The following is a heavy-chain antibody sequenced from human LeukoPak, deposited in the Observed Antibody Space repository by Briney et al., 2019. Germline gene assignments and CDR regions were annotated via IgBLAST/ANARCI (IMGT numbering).Heavy chain of an antibody. V-gene: IGHV1-69*02. CDR2: IIPILGEP. CDR1: GGTFSSYT. Sequence: SVKVSCKASGGTFSSYTISWVRQAPGQGLEWMGRIIPILGEPDYAQKFQGRVTITADMSTSTAYMELSSLGSEDTAVCYCARKGGLGTYGIFDYWGQGTLVTVSS. CDR3: ARKGGLGTYGIFDY. J-gene: IGHJ4*02. D-gene: IGHD3-10*01.